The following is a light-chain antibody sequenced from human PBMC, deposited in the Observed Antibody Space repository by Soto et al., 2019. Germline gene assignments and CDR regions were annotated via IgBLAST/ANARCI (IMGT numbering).Light chain of an antibody. CDR1: QSINSW. J-gene: IGKJ2*01. Sequence: DIQMTQSPSTLSATVRDRVTITCRASQSINSWLAWYQQKPGKAPKLLIYDASSLESGVPSRFSGSGSGTEFTLTISSLQPDDFATYYCQQYNSYPYTFGQGTKVDIK. CDR2: DAS. CDR3: QQYNSYPYT. V-gene: IGKV1-5*01.